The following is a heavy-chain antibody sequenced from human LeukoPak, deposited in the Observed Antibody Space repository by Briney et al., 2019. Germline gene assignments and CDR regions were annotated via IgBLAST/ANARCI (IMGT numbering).Heavy chain of an antibody. J-gene: IGHJ4*02. CDR1: GFTVSSNC. CDR2: IYSGGST. D-gene: IGHD6-19*01. CDR3: AREKLSSGWYYFDY. V-gene: IGHV3-53*01. Sequence: GGSLRLSCAASGFTVSSNCMSWVRQAPGKGLEWVSVIYSGGSTYYADSVKGRFTISRDNSKNTLYLQMNSLRAEDTAVYYCAREKLSSGWYYFDYWGQGTLVTVSS.